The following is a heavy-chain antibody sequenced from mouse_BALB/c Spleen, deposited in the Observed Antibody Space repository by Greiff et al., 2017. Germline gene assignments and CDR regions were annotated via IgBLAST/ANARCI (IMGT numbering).Heavy chain of an antibody. CDR3: TRTTATRGYAMDY. Sequence: EVKLMESGGGLVQPGGSMKLSCVASGFTFSNYWMNWVRQSPEKGLEWVAEIRLKSNNYATHYAESVKGRFTISRDDSKSSVYLQMNNLRAEDTGIYYCTRTTATRGYAMDYWGQGTSVTVSS. CDR2: IRLKSNNYAT. V-gene: IGHV6-6*02. CDR1: GFTFSNYW. J-gene: IGHJ4*01. D-gene: IGHD1-2*01.